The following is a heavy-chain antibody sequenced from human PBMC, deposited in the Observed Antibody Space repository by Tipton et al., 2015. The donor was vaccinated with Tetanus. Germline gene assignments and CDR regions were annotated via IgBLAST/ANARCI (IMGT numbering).Heavy chain of an antibody. CDR2: VYHSGLT. Sequence: GLVKPSETLSLTCTVSGGSVRSGDYSWNWIRQPPGKGLEWIGYVYHSGLTNYTPSLKGRVTISVDTSKNQFSLNLNSVTAADTAVYFCARGLIDDFLGSRIYFDSWGPGTPVTVSS. V-gene: IGHV4-61*08. CDR3: ARGLIDDFLGSRIYFDS. D-gene: IGHD2-8*01. CDR1: GGSVRSGDYS. J-gene: IGHJ4*02.